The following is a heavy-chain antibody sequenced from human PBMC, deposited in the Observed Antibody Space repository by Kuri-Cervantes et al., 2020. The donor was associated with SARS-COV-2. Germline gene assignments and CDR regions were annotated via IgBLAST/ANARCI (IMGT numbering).Heavy chain of an antibody. V-gene: IGHV3-23*01. J-gene: IGHJ4*02. D-gene: IGHD3-3*01. CDR3: AKAYYDFWSGYYRGGYYFDY. CDR1: GFTFSSYA. Sequence: GESLKISCAASGFTFSSYAMSWVRQAPGKGLEWVSAISGSGGSTYYADSVKGRFTISRDNSKNTLYLQMNSLRAEDTAVYYRAKAYYDFWSGYYRGGYYFDYWGQGTLVTVSS. CDR2: ISGSGGST.